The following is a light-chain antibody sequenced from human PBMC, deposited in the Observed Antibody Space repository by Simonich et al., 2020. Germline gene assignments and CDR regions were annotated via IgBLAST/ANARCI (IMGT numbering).Light chain of an antibody. V-gene: IGKV2-28*01. Sequence: DIVMPQSPLSLPVTPGEPASISCRASQSLLHSNGYNSLDWYLQKPGQSPQLLIYLGSNRASGVPDRCSGSGSGTDFTLKISRVEAEDVGVYYCMQALQTPFTFGPGTKVDIK. CDR1: QSLLHSNGYNS. J-gene: IGKJ3*01. CDR2: LGS. CDR3: MQALQTPFT.